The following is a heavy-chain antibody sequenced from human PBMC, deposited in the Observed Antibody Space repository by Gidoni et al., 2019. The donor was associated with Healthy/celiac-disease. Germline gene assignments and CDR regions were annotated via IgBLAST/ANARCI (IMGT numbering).Heavy chain of an antibody. D-gene: IGHD6-19*01. Sequence: EVQLVESGGGLVKPGGSLRLSCAASGFTFSSHSMNWVRQSPGKGLEWVSSVSSRSSYIYYADSVKGRFTISRYNAKNSLYLQRNSRRAEDTAVYYCASVGAAVAGPVDAFDILGQGTMVTVSS. CDR2: VSSRSSYI. CDR3: ASVGAAVAGPVDAFDI. J-gene: IGHJ3*02. CDR1: GFTFSSHS. V-gene: IGHV3-21*01.